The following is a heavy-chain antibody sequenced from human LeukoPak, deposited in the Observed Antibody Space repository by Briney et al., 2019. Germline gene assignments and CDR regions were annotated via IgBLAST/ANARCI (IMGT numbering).Heavy chain of an antibody. V-gene: IGHV5-51*01. Sequence: GESLKISCKGSGYSFTSYWIGWVRQMPGKGLECMGIIYPGDSDTRYSPSFQGQVTISADKSISTAYLQWSSLKASDTAMYYCARQTTSSWYLNRAYMDVWGKGTTVTVSS. CDR1: GYSFTSYW. J-gene: IGHJ6*03. D-gene: IGHD6-13*01. CDR2: IYPGDSDT. CDR3: ARQTTSSWYLNRAYMDV.